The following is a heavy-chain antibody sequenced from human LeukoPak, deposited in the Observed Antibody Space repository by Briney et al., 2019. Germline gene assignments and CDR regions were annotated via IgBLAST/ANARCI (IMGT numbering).Heavy chain of an antibody. J-gene: IGHJ4*02. CDR2: IYYSGST. V-gene: IGHV4-59*08. CDR1: GGSISSYY. D-gene: IGHD4-23*01. CDR3: ARHPTVVSAFDY. Sequence: PSETLSLTCTVSGGSISSYYWSWIRQPPGKGLEWIGYIYYSGSTNYNPSLKSRVTISVDTSKNQFSLKLSSVTAADTAVYYCARHPTVVSAFDYWGQGTLVTVS.